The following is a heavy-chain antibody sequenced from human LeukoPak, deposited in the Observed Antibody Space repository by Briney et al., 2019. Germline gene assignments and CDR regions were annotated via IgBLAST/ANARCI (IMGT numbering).Heavy chain of an antibody. CDR1: GFTFSSYE. CDR3: ARAHPGDYSDFQFDY. Sequence: GGSLRLSCAASGFTFSSYEMNWVRQAPGKGLEWVSYISSSSTIYYADSVKGRFTISRDNAKNSLYLQMNSLRAEDTAVYYCARAHPGDYSDFQFDYWGQGTLVTVSS. CDR2: ISSSSTI. V-gene: IGHV3-48*03. J-gene: IGHJ4*02. D-gene: IGHD4-11*01.